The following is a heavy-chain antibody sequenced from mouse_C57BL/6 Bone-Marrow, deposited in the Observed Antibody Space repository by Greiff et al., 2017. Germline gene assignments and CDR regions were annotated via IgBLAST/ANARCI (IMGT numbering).Heavy chain of an antibody. CDR3: ARKGGITTVVAPFAY. CDR1: GFSLTSYG. CDR2: IWSGGST. Sequence: VMLVESGPGLVQPSQSLSITCTVSGFSLTSYGVHWVRQSPGKGLEWLGVIWSGGSTDYNAAFISRLSISKDNSKSQVFFKMNSLQADDTAIYYCARKGGITTVVAPFAYWGQGTLVTVSA. J-gene: IGHJ3*01. D-gene: IGHD1-1*01. V-gene: IGHV2-2*01.